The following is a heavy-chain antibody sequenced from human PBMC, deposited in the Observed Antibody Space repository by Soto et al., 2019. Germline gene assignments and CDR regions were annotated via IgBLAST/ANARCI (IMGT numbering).Heavy chain of an antibody. CDR2: ISYDGSNK. V-gene: IGHV3-30*18. J-gene: IGHJ4*02. Sequence: GSLRLSCAASGFTFSSYGMHWVRQAPGKGLEWVAVISYDGSNKYYADSVKGRFTISRDNSKNTLYLQMNSLRAEDTAVYYCAKLPVGGVTQPSDYWGQGTLVTVSS. CDR1: GFTFSSYG. D-gene: IGHD2-21*02. CDR3: AKLPVGGVTQPSDY.